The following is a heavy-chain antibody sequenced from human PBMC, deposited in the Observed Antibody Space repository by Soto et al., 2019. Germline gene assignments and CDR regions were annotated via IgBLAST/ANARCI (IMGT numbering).Heavy chain of an antibody. D-gene: IGHD3-16*01. Sequence: QVQLQQWGAGLLKPSETLSLTCAVYGGSFIGYYWTWIRQPPGTGLEWIGEINHSGSTNYNPSLKSRVTISVDTSKNQFSLKLTSVTAADTAVYYCARDKITGLFDYWGQGTMGTVSS. V-gene: IGHV4-34*01. CDR3: ARDKITGLFDY. CDR1: GGSFIGYY. J-gene: IGHJ4*02. CDR2: INHSGST.